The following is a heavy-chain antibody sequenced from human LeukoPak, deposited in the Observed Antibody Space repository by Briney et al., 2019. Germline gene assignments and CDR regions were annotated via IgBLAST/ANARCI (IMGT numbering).Heavy chain of an antibody. D-gene: IGHD3-22*01. CDR1: GFTFSSYW. J-gene: IGHJ6*03. Sequence: GGSLRLSCAASGFTFSSYWMHWVRQAPGKGLVWVSRINSDGSSTSYADSVKGRFTISRDNAKNTLYLQMNSLRAEDTAVYYCARPNYYDYYYYYCLDVWGKGTTVTVSS. V-gene: IGHV3-74*01. CDR3: ARPNYYDYYYYYCLDV. CDR2: INSDGSST.